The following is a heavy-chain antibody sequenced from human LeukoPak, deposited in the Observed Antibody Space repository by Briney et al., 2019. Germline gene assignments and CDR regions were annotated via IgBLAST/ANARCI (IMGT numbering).Heavy chain of an antibody. CDR3: ARHVKGSTHGFDP. V-gene: IGHV4-59*08. CDR2: IYYSGST. CDR1: GGSISSYY. J-gene: IGHJ5*02. D-gene: IGHD2/OR15-2a*01. Sequence: SETLSLTCTVSGGSISSYYWSWIRQPPGKGLEWIGYIYYSGSTNHNPSLKSRVTISIDTSKNQFPLKLSSVTAADTAVYYCARHVKGSTHGFDPWGQGTLVTVSS.